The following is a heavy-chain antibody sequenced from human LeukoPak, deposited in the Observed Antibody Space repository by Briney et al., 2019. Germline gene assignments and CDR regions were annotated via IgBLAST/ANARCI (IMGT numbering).Heavy chain of an antibody. D-gene: IGHD1-26*01. J-gene: IGHJ4*02. V-gene: IGHV1-2*02. Sequence: ASVKVSCKASGYTFTGYYMHWVRQAPGQGLEWMGWINPNNGGTHYAQKFQGRVTMTRDTSISTAYMELSRLRSDDTAVYYCARDTTTKRDAKCYFEYWGQGTLVSVSS. CDR1: GYTFTGYY. CDR2: INPNNGGT. CDR3: ARDTTTKRDAKCYFEY.